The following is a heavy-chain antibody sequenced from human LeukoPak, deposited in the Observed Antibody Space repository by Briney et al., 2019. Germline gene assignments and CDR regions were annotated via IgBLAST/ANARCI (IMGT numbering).Heavy chain of an antibody. Sequence: GGSLRLSCAASGFTFSNYEMNWVRQAPGKGLEWISYVSASGNPMFYADSVKGRFTISRDNAKNSLYLQMNSLRAEDTAIYYCAKDGGSGILYWGQGTLVTVSS. CDR2: VSASGNPM. V-gene: IGHV3-48*03. D-gene: IGHD3-10*01. CDR1: GFTFSNYE. J-gene: IGHJ4*02. CDR3: AKDGGSGILY.